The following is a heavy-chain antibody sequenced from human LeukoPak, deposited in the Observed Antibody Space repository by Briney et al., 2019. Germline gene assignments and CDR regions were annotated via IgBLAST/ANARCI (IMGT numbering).Heavy chain of an antibody. Sequence: GGSLRLSCAASGFTFSSYSMNWVRQAPGRGLEWVSSISSSSSYIYYADSVKGRFTISRDNAKNSLYLQMNSLRAEDTAVYYCARDRAYSYGGDFDYWGQGTLVTVSS. D-gene: IGHD5-18*01. V-gene: IGHV3-21*01. CDR1: GFTFSSYS. CDR2: ISSSSSYI. J-gene: IGHJ4*02. CDR3: ARDRAYSYGGDFDY.